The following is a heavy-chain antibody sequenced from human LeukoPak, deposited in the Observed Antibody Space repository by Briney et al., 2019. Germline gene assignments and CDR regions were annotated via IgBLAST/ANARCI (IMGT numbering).Heavy chain of an antibody. CDR1: GGSISSGGYY. D-gene: IGHD3-3*01. Sequence: SQTLSLTCTVSGGSISSGGYYWSWIRQPAGKGLEWIGRIYTSGSTNYNPSLKSRVTISVDTSKNQFSLKLSSVTAADTAVYYCARQRADDFWGGYYPDAFDIWGQGTMATVSS. CDR3: ARQRADDFWGGYYPDAFDI. V-gene: IGHV4-61*02. CDR2: IYTSGST. J-gene: IGHJ3*02.